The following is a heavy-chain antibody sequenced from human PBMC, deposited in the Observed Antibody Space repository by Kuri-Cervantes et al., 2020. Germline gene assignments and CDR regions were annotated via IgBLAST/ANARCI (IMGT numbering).Heavy chain of an antibody. J-gene: IGHJ5*02. V-gene: IGHV3-23*01. CDR2: ISNSVDNT. CDR1: GFTFSSYA. D-gene: IGHD3-10*01. CDR3: AKDLEYGSGKWGGQPNWFDP. Sequence: GGSLRLSCAASGFTFSSYAMHWVRQAPGKGLEWVSAISNSVDNTYYADSVKGRFTISRDNSKNTLYLQMNSLRAEDTAVYYCAKDLEYGSGKWGGQPNWFDPWGQGTLVTVSS.